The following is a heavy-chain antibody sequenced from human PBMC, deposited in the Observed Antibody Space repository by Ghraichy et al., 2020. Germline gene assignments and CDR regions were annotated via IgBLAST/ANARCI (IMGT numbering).Heavy chain of an antibody. D-gene: IGHD6-6*01. CDR1: GDSVSSNSAA. Sequence: SQTLSLTCAISGDSVSSNSAAWNWIRQSPSRGLEWLGRTYYRSKWYNDYAVSVKSRITINPDTSKNQFSLQLNSVTPEDTAVYYCARGGKATYSSSFWDPGVFWFDPWGQGTLVTVSS. CDR3: ARGGKATYSSSFWDPGVFWFDP. CDR2: TYYRSKWYN. V-gene: IGHV6-1*01. J-gene: IGHJ5*02.